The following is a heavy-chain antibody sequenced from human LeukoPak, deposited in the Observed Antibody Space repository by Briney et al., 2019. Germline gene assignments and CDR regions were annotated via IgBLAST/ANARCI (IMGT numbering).Heavy chain of an antibody. CDR2: IYSGGST. D-gene: IGHD6-13*01. J-gene: IGHJ4*02. Sequence: PGGSLRLSCAASGFSVSSNYMSWVRQAPGKGLEWVSVIYSGGSTYYADSAKGRFTISRDNSKNTLYLQMNSLRAEDTAVYYCAKLLYRSSWQPFDYWGQGTLVTVSS. V-gene: IGHV3-53*01. CDR1: GFSVSSNY. CDR3: AKLLYRSSWQPFDY.